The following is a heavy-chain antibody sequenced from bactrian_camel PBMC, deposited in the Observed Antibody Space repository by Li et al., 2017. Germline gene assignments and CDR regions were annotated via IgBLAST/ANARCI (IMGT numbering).Heavy chain of an antibody. V-gene: IGHV3S57*01. CDR1: GYTYSSVC. CDR3: AARHGLPCNSNSYLRRNGFQY. CDR2: IVSDGST. J-gene: IGHJ4*01. D-gene: IGHD3*01. Sequence: GGSLRLSCAASGYTYSSVCMGWFRQAPGKEREGVAGIVSDGSTIYADSLKGRFTISQDNAKNTLYLHMSTLKPEDTAMYFCAARHGLPCNSNSYLRRNGFQYWGQVTQVTVS.